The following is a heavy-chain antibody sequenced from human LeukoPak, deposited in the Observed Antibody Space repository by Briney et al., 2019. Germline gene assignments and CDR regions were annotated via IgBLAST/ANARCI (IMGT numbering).Heavy chain of an antibody. D-gene: IGHD4-17*01. Sequence: GGSLRPSCAASGFTFSSYAMSWVRQAPGKGLEWVSAISGSGGSTYYADSVKGRFTISRDNSKNTLYLQMNSLRAEDTAVYYCAKGHPSPTTVTIVNWFDPWGQGTLVTVSS. J-gene: IGHJ5*02. CDR2: ISGSGGST. CDR1: GFTFSSYA. V-gene: IGHV3-23*01. CDR3: AKGHPSPTTVTIVNWFDP.